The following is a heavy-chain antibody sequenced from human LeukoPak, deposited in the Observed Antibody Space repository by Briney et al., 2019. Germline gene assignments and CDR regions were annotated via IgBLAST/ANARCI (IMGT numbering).Heavy chain of an antibody. CDR3: ARARGAVDY. J-gene: IGHJ4*02. CDR1: GGSFSGYY. CDR2: INHSGST. D-gene: IGHD3-10*01. V-gene: IGHV4-34*01. Sequence: SETLSLTXAVYGGSFSGYYWSWIRQAPGKGLEWIGEINHSGSTNYNPSLKSRVTISVDTSKNQFSLKLSSVTAADTAVYYCARARGAVDYWGQGTLVTVSS.